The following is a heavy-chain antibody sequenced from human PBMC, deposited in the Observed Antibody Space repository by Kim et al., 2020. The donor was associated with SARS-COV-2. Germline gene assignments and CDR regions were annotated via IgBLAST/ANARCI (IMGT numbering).Heavy chain of an antibody. V-gene: IGHV4-59*01. J-gene: IGHJ3*02. CDR3: ARDRGDAFDM. CDR1: GGSISNYY. Sequence: SETLSLTCTVSGGSISNYYWNWIRQPPGKGLEWIAYIYYSGSTNYNPSLKSRVTISVDTSKNQFSLKLNSVTAADTAVYYCARDRGDAFDMWGQGTMVTVSS. CDR2: IYYSGST.